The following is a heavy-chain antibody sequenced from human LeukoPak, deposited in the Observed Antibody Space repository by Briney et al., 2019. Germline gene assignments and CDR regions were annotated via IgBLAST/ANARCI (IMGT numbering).Heavy chain of an antibody. CDR3: ARKLARHAFDY. V-gene: IGHV3-7*01. CDR2: IKQDGSEK. Sequence: PGGSLRLSCAASGFTFSSYWMSWVRQAPGKGLEWVANIKQDGSEKYYVDSVKGRFTISRDNAKNSLYLQMNSLGAEDTAVYYCARKLARHAFDYWGQGTLVTVSS. J-gene: IGHJ4*02. CDR1: GFTFSSYW. D-gene: IGHD6-13*01.